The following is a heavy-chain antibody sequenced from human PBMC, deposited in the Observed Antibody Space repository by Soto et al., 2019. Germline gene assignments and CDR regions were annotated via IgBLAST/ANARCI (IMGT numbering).Heavy chain of an antibody. V-gene: IGHV1-69*06. J-gene: IGHJ6*02. Sequence: QVQLVQSGAEVKKSGSSVKVSCKASGGTFSSYAISWVRQAPGQGLEWMGGIIPIFGTANYAQKFQGRVTITADKSTSTAYMELSSLRSEDTAVYYCASYQLVAATLFYYYYGMDVWGQGTTVTVSS. D-gene: IGHD2-15*01. CDR2: IIPIFGTA. CDR1: GGTFSSYA. CDR3: ASYQLVAATLFYYYYGMDV.